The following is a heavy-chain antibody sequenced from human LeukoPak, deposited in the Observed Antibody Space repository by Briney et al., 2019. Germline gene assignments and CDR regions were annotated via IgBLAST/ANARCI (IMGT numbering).Heavy chain of an antibody. Sequence: GGSLRLSCAASGFTFKDYTMNWVRQSPGKGLQWVSAISGSGGSTYYADSVKGRFTISRDNSKNTLYLQMNSLRAEDTAVYYCATAGGSWFGAFDIWGQGTMVAVSS. D-gene: IGHD3-10*01. CDR3: ATAGGSWFGAFDI. J-gene: IGHJ3*02. CDR1: GFTFKDYT. CDR2: ISGSGGST. V-gene: IGHV3-23*01.